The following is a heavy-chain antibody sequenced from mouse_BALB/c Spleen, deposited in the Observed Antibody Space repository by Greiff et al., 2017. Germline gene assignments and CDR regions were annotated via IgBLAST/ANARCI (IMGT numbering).Heavy chain of an antibody. CDR1: GFTFSSFG. CDR2: ISSGSSTI. Sequence: EVHLVESGGGLVQPGGSRKLSCAASGFTFSSFGMHWVRQAPEKGLEWVAYISSGSSTIYYADTVKGRFTISRDNPKNTLFLQMTSLRSEDTAMYYCARGYYRYDEFAYWGQGTLVTVSA. CDR3: ARGYYRYDEFAY. J-gene: IGHJ3*01. V-gene: IGHV5-17*02. D-gene: IGHD2-14*01.